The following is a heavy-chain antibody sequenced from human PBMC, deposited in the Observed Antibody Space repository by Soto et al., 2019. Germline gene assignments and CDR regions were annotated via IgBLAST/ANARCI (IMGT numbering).Heavy chain of an antibody. Sequence: SETLSLTCTVSGGSISSYYWSWIRQPPGKGLEWIGYIYYSGSTNYNPSLKSRVTISVDTSKNQFSLKLSSVTAADTAGYYCARDRRSWYLGYWFDPWGQRTLVTVSS. CDR2: IYYSGST. D-gene: IGHD6-13*01. J-gene: IGHJ5*02. V-gene: IGHV4-59*01. CDR3: ARDRRSWYLGYWFDP. CDR1: GGSISSYY.